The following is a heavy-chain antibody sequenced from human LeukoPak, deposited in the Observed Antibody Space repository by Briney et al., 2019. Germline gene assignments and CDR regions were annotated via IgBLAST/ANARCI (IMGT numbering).Heavy chain of an antibody. D-gene: IGHD3-22*01. Sequence: KPSETLSLTCAAYGGSFSGYYWSWIRQPPGKGLEWIGEINHSGSTNYNPSLKSRVTISVDTSKNQFSLKLSSVTAADTAVYYCARGRLYYYDSSGQTHFDYWGQGTLVTVSS. CDR3: ARGRLYYYDSSGQTHFDY. CDR2: INHSGST. CDR1: GGSFSGYY. V-gene: IGHV4-34*01. J-gene: IGHJ4*02.